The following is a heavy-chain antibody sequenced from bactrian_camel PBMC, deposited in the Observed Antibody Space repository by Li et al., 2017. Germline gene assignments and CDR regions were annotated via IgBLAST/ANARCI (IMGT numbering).Heavy chain of an antibody. CDR1: GYRYASYC. Sequence: VQLVGSGGGSVQAGGSLRLVCEASGYRYASYCMGWFRQAPGKQRERVASTDSDGDTVYADSVKGRFTISQDNATNTVYLQMNSLRPEDTAMYYCAAQRLPCTILARMVPRYSTWGQGTQVTVS. J-gene: IGHJ6*01. CDR3: AAQRLPCTILARMVPRYST. D-gene: IGHD2*01. CDR2: TDSDGDT. V-gene: IGHV3S53*01.